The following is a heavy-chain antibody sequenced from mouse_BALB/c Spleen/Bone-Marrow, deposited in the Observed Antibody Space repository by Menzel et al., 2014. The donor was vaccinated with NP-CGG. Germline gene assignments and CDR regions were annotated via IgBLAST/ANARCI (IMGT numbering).Heavy chain of an antibody. Sequence: EVQLQQSGAELVKPAASVKLSCTASGFNIKDTYMHWVKQRPEQCLEWIGRIDPANGNTKYDPKFQGKATITADTSSNVAYLQLMSLTSENTVVYYCDRVRLALIRGFDYWGQGTTLTVSS. CDR2: IDPANGNT. J-gene: IGHJ2*01. V-gene: IGHV14-3*02. CDR1: GFNIKDTY. CDR3: DRVRLALIRGFDY. D-gene: IGHD2-4*01.